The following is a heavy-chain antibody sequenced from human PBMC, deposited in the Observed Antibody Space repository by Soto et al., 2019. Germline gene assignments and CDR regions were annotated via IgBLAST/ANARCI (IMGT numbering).Heavy chain of an antibody. CDR3: ARDGVATRAFDY. J-gene: IGHJ4*02. CDR2: ISSDGGST. V-gene: IGHV3-64*01. CDR1: GLTFRGYA. D-gene: IGHD5-12*01. Sequence: EVLLVESGGGLVQPGGSLRLSCAASGLTFRGYAMHWVRQAPGKGLEYVSRISSDGGSTYYVNSVKGRFAISRDNSKNTMYLQLGSLRTDDMAVSYCARDGVATRAFDYWGQGTLVTVSS.